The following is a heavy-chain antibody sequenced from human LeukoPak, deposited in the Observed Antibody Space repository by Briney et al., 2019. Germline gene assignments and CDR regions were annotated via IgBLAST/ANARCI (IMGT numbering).Heavy chain of an antibody. Sequence: GGSLRLSFAASGFTFSTYDMHWVRQATGKGLEWVSSIGTTGDTYYPASVKGRFTISRENAKNSLYLQMNNLRVGDTAVYYCVNQYFDFWGRGTLVTVSS. D-gene: IGHD1-14*01. CDR2: IGTTGDT. V-gene: IGHV3-13*01. CDR3: VNQYFDF. CDR1: GFTFSTYD. J-gene: IGHJ2*01.